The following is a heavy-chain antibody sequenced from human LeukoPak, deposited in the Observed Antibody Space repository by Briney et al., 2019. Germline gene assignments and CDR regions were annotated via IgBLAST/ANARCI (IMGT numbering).Heavy chain of an antibody. CDR1: GFSVSSNY. V-gene: IGHV3-66*01. D-gene: IGHD4-23*01. CDR3: ARERGLDVTNSAYYFDY. Sequence: PGGSLRLSCAASGFSVSSNYMSWVRQAPGKGLEWVSVIHSDGNTYYADSVKGTFTISRDITKNTLSLQMNNLRAEDTAMYYCARERGLDVTNSAYYFDYWGQGTLVTVSS. J-gene: IGHJ4*02. CDR2: IHSDGNT.